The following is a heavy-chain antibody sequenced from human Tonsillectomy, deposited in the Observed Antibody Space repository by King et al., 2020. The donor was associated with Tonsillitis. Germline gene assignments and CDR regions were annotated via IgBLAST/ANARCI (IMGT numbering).Heavy chain of an antibody. J-gene: IGHJ4*02. CDR1: GFTFSSYE. CDR2: ISSSGSTI. V-gene: IGHV3-48*03. D-gene: IGHD6-13*01. CDR3: ARDGGGSRWYLWFDY. Sequence: VQLVESGGGLVQPGGSLRLSCAASGFTFSSYEMNWVRQAPGKGLEWVSYISSSGSTIYYADSVKGRFTISRDNAKNSLYLQMNSLRAEDTAVYYCARDGGGSRWYLWFDYWGQGTLVTVSS.